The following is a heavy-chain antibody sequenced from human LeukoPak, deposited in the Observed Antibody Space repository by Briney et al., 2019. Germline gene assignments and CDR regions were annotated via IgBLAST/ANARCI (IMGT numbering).Heavy chain of an antibody. CDR2: MNPNSGGT. CDR1: GYTFTSYD. Sequence: ASVKVSCKASGYTFTSYDINWVRQATGQGLEWMGWMNPNSGGTNYAQKFQGRVTMTRDTSISTAYMELSRLRSDDTAVYYCAREAADHGSDAFDIWGQGTMVTVSS. V-gene: IGHV1-2*02. D-gene: IGHD6-13*01. J-gene: IGHJ3*02. CDR3: AREAADHGSDAFDI.